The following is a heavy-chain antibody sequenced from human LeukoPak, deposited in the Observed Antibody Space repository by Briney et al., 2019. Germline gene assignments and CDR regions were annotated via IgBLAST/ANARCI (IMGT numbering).Heavy chain of an antibody. V-gene: IGHV3-33*01. Sequence: GGSLRHSCAASGFTFRSYGMHWVRQAPGKGLEWVAVIWYDGSNKYYPDSVKGRFTISRDNSKNTLYLQMNSLRAEDTAVYYCARSLEAYYYDSSGYLFDYWGQGTLVTVSS. CDR2: IWYDGSNK. J-gene: IGHJ4*02. CDR3: ARSLEAYYYDSSGYLFDY. D-gene: IGHD3-22*01. CDR1: GFTFRSYG.